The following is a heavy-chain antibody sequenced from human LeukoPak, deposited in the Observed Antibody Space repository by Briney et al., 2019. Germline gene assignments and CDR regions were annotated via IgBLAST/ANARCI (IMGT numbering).Heavy chain of an antibody. CDR1: GFTFSSYA. D-gene: IGHD5-24*01. CDR2: ISGSGSGGST. J-gene: IGHJ4*02. CDR3: AKSGYNRSDY. V-gene: IGHV3-23*01. Sequence: GGSLRLSCAASGFTFSSYAMSWVRQAPGKGLEWVSSISGSGSGGSTYYADSVKGRFTISKDNSKNTLYLQMNSLRAEDTAVYYCAKSGYNRSDYWGQGTLLTVSS.